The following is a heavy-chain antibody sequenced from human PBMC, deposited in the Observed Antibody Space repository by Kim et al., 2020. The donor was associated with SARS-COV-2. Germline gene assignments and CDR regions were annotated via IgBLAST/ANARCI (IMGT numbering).Heavy chain of an antibody. CDR3: ARDLAVDLWFGELSAWFDP. D-gene: IGHD3-10*01. CDR2: INTNTGNP. J-gene: IGHJ5*02. V-gene: IGHV7-4-1*02. Sequence: ASVQVSCKASGYTFTSYAMNWVRQAPGQGLEWMGWINTNTGNPTYAQGFTGRFVFSLDTSVSTAYLQISSLKAEDTAVYYCARDLAVDLWFGELSAWFDPWGQGTLVTVSS. CDR1: GYTFTSYA.